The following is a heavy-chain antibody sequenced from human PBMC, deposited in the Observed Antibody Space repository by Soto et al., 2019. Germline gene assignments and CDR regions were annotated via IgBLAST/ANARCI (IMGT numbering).Heavy chain of an antibody. J-gene: IGHJ2*01. V-gene: IGHV4-31*03. CDR2: IYYSGST. Sequence: QVQLQESGPGLVKPSQTLSLTCTVSGGSISSGGYYWSWIRQHPGKGLEWIGYIYYSGSTYYNPSLKRRVTISVDTSKNQFSLKLSSVTAADTAVYYCARAVDIVATISWYFDLWGRGTLVTVSS. CDR3: ARAVDIVATISWYFDL. D-gene: IGHD5-12*01. CDR1: GGSISSGGYY.